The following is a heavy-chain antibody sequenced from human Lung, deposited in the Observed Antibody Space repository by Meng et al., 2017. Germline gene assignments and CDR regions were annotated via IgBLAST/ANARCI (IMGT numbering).Heavy chain of an antibody. V-gene: IGHV3-74*03. J-gene: IGHJ4*02. CDR3: ARESGYFEY. Sequence: VQLVESGGGLGQPGGALRLSCAASGFTFRSYWMHWVRQAPGKGLVWVSRIRGDGGSIVYADSVKGRFTISRDNAKNTLFLQMNSLRAEDTAVYYCARESGYFEYWGQGILVTVSS. CDR2: IRGDGGSI. CDR1: GFTFRSYW.